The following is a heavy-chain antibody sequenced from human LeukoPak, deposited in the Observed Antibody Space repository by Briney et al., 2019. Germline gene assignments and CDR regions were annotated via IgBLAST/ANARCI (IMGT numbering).Heavy chain of an antibody. Sequence: GGFLRLSCAASGFTFSSYSMNWVRQAPGKGLEWVSYISSSSSTIYYADSVKGRFTISRDNAKNSLYLQMNSLRAEDTAVYYCARDSESPYGFGESHFDYWGQGTLVTVSS. J-gene: IGHJ4*02. CDR3: ARDSESPYGFGESHFDY. D-gene: IGHD3-10*01. V-gene: IGHV3-48*04. CDR1: GFTFSSYS. CDR2: ISSSSSTI.